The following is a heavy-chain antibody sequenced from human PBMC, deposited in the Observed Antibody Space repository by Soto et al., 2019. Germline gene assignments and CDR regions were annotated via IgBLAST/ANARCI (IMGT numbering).Heavy chain of an antibody. V-gene: IGHV4-39*01. J-gene: IGHJ5*02. CDR3: ARQLELPRRPFDP. CDR1: GGSISSSSYY. D-gene: IGHD1-7*01. Sequence: QLQLQESGPGLVKPSETLSLTCTVSGGSISSSSYYWGWIRQPPGKGLEWIGSIYYSGSTYYNPSLKSRVTISVDTSKNQFSLKLSSVTAADTAVYYCARQLELPRRPFDPWGQGTLVTVSS. CDR2: IYYSGST.